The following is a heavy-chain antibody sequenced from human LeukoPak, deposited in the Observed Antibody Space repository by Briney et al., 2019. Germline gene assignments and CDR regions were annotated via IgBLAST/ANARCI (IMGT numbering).Heavy chain of an antibody. J-gene: IGHJ6*02. CDR3: AKDLGSGSYPDYYYYGMDV. Sequence: QSGGSLRLSCAASGFTFNSYAMHWVRQAPGRGLEWVALISNDGSNQYYAESVKRRITISRDNSKSTLYLQMNNLRVEDTAVFYCAKDLGSGSYPDYYYYGMDVWGQGTTVTVSS. CDR2: ISNDGSNQ. CDR1: GFTFNSYA. D-gene: IGHD1-26*01. V-gene: IGHV3-30-3*01.